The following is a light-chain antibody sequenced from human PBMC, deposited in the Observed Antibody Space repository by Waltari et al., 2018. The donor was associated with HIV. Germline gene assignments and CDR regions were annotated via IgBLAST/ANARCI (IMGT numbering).Light chain of an antibody. V-gene: IGLV2-14*03. CDR3: SSYTSSSTRV. CDR2: DVS. CDR1: RGDVGGYDY. Sequence: QSALTQPASVSGSPGQSITISCTGTRGDVGGYDYVSWYQQHPGKAPKLMIYDVSNRPSGVSNRFSGSKSGNTASLIISGLQAEDEADYYCSSYTSSSTRVFGTGTAVTVV. J-gene: IGLJ1*01.